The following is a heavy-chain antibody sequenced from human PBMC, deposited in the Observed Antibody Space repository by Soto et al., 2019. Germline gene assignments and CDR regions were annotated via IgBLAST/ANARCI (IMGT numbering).Heavy chain of an antibody. V-gene: IGHV4-30-4*01. D-gene: IGHD3-16*01. CDR3: ARDLFIGGWFDP. CDR1: GASISSGDFY. J-gene: IGHJ5*02. CDR2: IFYSGTT. Sequence: PSETLSLTCTVSGASISSGDFYWSWIRQPPGKGLEWIGYIFYSGTTSYNPSLKSRLTISVDTSKNQFSLKLRSVTAAVTAVYYCARDLFIGGWFDPWGQGTLVTVSS.